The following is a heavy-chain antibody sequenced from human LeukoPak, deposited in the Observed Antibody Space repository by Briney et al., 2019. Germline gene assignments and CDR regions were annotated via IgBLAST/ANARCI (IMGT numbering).Heavy chain of an antibody. D-gene: IGHD2/OR15-2a*01. CDR2: ISSSSSYI. V-gene: IGHV3-21*01. CDR3: ARDFLGGWLFDY. Sequence: PGGSLRLSCAASGFTFSSYSMNWVRQAPGKGLEWVSSISSSSSYIYYADSVKGRFTISRDNAKNSLYLQMNSLRAEDTAVYYCARDFLGGWLFDYWGQGTLVTVSS. CDR1: GFTFSSYS. J-gene: IGHJ4*02.